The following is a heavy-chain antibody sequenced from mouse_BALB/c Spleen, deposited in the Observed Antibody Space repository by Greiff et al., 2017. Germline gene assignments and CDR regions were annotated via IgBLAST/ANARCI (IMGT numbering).Heavy chain of an antibody. Sequence: EVKLMESGPELVKPGASVKISCKASGYTFTDYNMHWVKQSHGKSLEWIGYIYPYNGGTGYNQKFKSKATLTVDNSSSTAYMELRSLTSEDSAVYYCARRGMITAFAYWGQGTLVTVSA. J-gene: IGHJ3*01. CDR3: ARRGMITAFAY. CDR1: GYTFTDYN. V-gene: IGHV1S29*02. CDR2: IYPYNGGT. D-gene: IGHD2-4*01.